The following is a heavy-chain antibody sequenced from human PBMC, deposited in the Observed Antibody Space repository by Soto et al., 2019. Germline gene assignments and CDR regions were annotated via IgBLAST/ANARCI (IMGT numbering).Heavy chain of an antibody. Sequence: SETLSLTCAVSGGSFTSNNWWTWVRQRPGQGLEWIGEIYRTGSTNYNPSLKSRVTISLDKSENQFSLKVTSLTAADTAVYYCASRYPGTSVDYWGQGSLVT. D-gene: IGHD1-7*01. CDR3: ASRYPGTSVDY. CDR2: IYRTGST. V-gene: IGHV4-4*02. CDR1: GGSFTSNNW. J-gene: IGHJ4*02.